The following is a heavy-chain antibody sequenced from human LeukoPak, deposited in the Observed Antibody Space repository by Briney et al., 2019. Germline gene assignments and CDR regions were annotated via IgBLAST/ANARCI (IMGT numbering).Heavy chain of an antibody. V-gene: IGHV3-23*01. D-gene: IGHD2-2*01. Sequence: GGSLRLSCAASGFTFSSYGMRWVRQAPGKGLEWVSAISGSGGSTYYADSVKGRFTISRDTSQNTLYLQLNSLRVEDTAVYYCAKVVIVPAATSKTYYFDSWGQGALVTVSS. CDR2: ISGSGGST. J-gene: IGHJ4*02. CDR1: GFTFSSYG. CDR3: AKVVIVPAATSKTYYFDS.